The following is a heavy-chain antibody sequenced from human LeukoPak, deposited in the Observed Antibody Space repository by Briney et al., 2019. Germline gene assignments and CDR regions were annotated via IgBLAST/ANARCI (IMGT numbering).Heavy chain of an antibody. V-gene: IGHV4-38-2*01. Sequence: GSLRLSCAASGFTFSDYYMSWIRQAPGKGLEWIGSIYYSGSTYYNPSLKSRVTISVDTSKNQFSLKWSSVTAADTAVYYCARSLLGYCSSTSCYTRGAFDIWGQGTMVTVSS. CDR3: ARSLLGYCSSTSCYTRGAFDI. CDR2: IYYSGST. J-gene: IGHJ3*02. CDR1: GFTFSDYY. D-gene: IGHD2-2*02.